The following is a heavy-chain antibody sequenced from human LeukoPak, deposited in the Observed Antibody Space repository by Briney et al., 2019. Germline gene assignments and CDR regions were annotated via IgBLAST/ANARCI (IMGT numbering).Heavy chain of an antibody. CDR1: GGSISSYY. CDR2: IYYSGST. V-gene: IGHV4-59*01. CDR3: ARPDRILGAFDI. J-gene: IGHJ3*02. Sequence: PSETLSHTCTVSGGSISSYYWSWIRQPPGKGLEWIGYIYYSGSTNYNPSLKSRVTISVDTSKNQFSLKLSSVTAADTAVYYCARPDRILGAFDIWGQGTMVTVSS.